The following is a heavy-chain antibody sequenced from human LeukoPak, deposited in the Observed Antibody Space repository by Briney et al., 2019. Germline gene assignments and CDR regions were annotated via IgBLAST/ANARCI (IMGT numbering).Heavy chain of an antibody. CDR2: IIPIFGTA. CDR3: ARDLLRDVVVVAALGY. Sequence: ASVKVSCKASGGTFSSYAISWVRQAPGQGLEWMGGIIPIFGTANYAQKFQGRVTITADESTSTAYMELSSLGSEDTAVYYCARDLLRDVVVVAALGYWGQGTLVTVSS. D-gene: IGHD2-15*01. V-gene: IGHV1-69*13. CDR1: GGTFSSYA. J-gene: IGHJ4*02.